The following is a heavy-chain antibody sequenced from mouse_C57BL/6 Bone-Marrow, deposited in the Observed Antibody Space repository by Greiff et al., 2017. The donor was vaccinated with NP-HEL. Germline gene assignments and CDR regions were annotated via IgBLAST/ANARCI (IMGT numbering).Heavy chain of an antibody. J-gene: IGHJ4*01. CDR3: TTRELRNAMDY. CDR1: GFNIKDDY. CDR2: IDPENGDT. Sequence: EVQLQQSGAELVRPGASVKLSCTASGFNIKDDYMHWVKQRPEQGLEWIGCIDPENGDTEYASKFQGKATITADTSSNTAYLQLSSLTSEDTAVYYCTTRELRNAMDYWGQGTSVTVSA. V-gene: IGHV14-4*01. D-gene: IGHD1-1*01.